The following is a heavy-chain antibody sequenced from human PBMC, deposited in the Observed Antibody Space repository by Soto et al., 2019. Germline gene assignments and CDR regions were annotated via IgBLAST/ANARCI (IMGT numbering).Heavy chain of an antibody. V-gene: IGHV1-2*02. Sequence: ASVKVSRKASTYTLSGYYMHWVRQDPGQGLGWTGWINPKKGGTKYAKKLQGRVTMNRDASISTSYMELSSLTSDDTAVYYRAIDCSTSCSMPTGGLYGMDVWGQGATVTVSS. D-gene: IGHD2-2*01. CDR1: TYTLSGYY. CDR2: INPKKGGT. CDR3: AIDCSTSCSMPTGGLYGMDV. J-gene: IGHJ6*02.